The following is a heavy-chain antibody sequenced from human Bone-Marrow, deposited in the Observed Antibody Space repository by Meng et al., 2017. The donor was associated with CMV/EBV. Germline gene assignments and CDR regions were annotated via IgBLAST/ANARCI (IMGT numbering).Heavy chain of an antibody. CDR1: GYTFTGYY. V-gene: IGHV1-2*02. Sequence: ASVKVSRKASGYTFTGYYMHRVRQAPGQGLEWLGWINGHSGDTYYAQKFQGRFSLTRDTSISTAYMELTRLTSDDTAFYYCARRGGYEYSLFDLWGQGTQVTVSS. J-gene: IGHJ5*02. CDR3: ARRGGYEYSLFDL. D-gene: IGHD5-12*01. CDR2: INGHSGDT.